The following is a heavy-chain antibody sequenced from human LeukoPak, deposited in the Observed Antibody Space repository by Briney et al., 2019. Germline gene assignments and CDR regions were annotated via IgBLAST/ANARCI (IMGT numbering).Heavy chain of an antibody. Sequence: SETLSLTCTVSGGSISSYYWSWIRQPPGKGLEWIGYIYYSGSTNYNPSPKSRVTISVDTSKNQFSLKLSSVTAADTAVYYCARVTERYYDSSGYAQYYFDYWGQGTLVTVSS. CDR1: GGSISSYY. D-gene: IGHD3-22*01. V-gene: IGHV4-59*01. J-gene: IGHJ4*02. CDR2: IYYSGST. CDR3: ARVTERYYDSSGYAQYYFDY.